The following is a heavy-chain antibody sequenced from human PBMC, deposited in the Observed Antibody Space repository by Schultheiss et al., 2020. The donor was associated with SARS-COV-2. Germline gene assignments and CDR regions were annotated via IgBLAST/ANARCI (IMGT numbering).Heavy chain of an antibody. CDR1: GGSINTRSFY. D-gene: IGHD4-17*01. Sequence: SQTLSLTCTVSGGSINTRSFYWSWIRQPAGKGLEWIGRVHISGSTYYNPSLKSRVTISVDTSKNQFSLKLSSVTAADTAVYYCASVNRNYGDYGGYFDYWGQGTLVTVSS. CDR2: VHISGST. CDR3: ASVNRNYGDYGGYFDY. J-gene: IGHJ4*02. V-gene: IGHV4-61*02.